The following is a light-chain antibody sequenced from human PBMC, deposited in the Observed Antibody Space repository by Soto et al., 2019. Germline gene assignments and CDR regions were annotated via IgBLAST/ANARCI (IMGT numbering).Light chain of an antibody. CDR2: DAS. J-gene: IGKJ5*01. CDR1: QSVGSY. CDR3: QQRNNWPRIT. Sequence: EVLLTQSPATLSLSPGERATLSCRASQSVGSYLAWYQQKPGQAPRLLIYDASKRATDIPTRFSGSGSGTDFTLTISSLAPEDFAVYYCQQRNNWPRITFGQGTRLEIK. V-gene: IGKV3-11*01.